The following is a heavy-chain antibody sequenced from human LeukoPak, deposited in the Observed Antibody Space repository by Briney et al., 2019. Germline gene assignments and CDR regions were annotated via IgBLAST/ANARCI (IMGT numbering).Heavy chain of an antibody. Sequence: GGSLRLSCAASGFTFDGHSMNWVRQAPGKGLEWVSSISSSSSYIYYADSVKGRFTVSRDNAKNSLYLQMNSLRTEDTAVYYCARGGGSYYYFGYWGRGALVTVSS. CDR3: ARGGGSYYYFGY. CDR2: ISSSSSYI. V-gene: IGHV3-21*01. J-gene: IGHJ4*02. CDR1: GFTFDGHS. D-gene: IGHD3-16*01.